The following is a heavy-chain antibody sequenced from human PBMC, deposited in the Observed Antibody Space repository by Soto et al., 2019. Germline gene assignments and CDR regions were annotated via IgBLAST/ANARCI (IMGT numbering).Heavy chain of an antibody. D-gene: IGHD2-8*01. CDR2: ISGSGDRT. CDR3: AKVSLYCTNGVCYTPYYYGMDV. CDR1: GFTFSTYG. Sequence: EVQLLESGGGLVQPGGSLGLSCAASGFTFSTYGVSWVRQAPGKGLEWVSVISGSGDRTYYAESVKGRFTISRDNSKNTVHLSMTSLRAEDTAVYYCAKVSLYCTNGVCYTPYYYGMDVWGQGTTVTVSS. J-gene: IGHJ6*02. V-gene: IGHV3-23*01.